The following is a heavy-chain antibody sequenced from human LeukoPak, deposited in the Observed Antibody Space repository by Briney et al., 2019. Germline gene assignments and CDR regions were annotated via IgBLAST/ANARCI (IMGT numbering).Heavy chain of an antibody. CDR1: GFTFSSYG. CDR3: AKGEGSYGYYYYGMDV. CDR2: ISYDGSNK. V-gene: IGHV3-30*18. Sequence: GRPLRLSYAASGFTFSSYGMHWVRQAPGKGLEWVAVISYDGSNKYYADSVKGRFTISRDNSKNTLYLQMNSLRAEDTAVYYCAKGEGSYGYYYYGMDVWGQGTTVTVSS. J-gene: IGHJ6*02. D-gene: IGHD5-18*01.